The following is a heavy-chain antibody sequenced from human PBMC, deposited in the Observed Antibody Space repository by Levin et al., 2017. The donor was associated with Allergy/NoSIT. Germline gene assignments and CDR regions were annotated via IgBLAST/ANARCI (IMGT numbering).Heavy chain of an antibody. J-gene: IGHJ1*01. CDR2: INQDGSDR. Sequence: GGSLRLSCTAPRFSFNSYWMNWVRQAPGTGLEWVATINQDGSDRDYVDSVKGRFTISRDNVKNSLYLQMNNLRAEDTAVYYCATTCASSSCFSLYFRNGGQGAAVTVSS. D-gene: IGHD1-1*01. CDR1: RFSFNSYW. V-gene: IGHV3-7*01. CDR3: ATTCASSSCFSLYFRN.